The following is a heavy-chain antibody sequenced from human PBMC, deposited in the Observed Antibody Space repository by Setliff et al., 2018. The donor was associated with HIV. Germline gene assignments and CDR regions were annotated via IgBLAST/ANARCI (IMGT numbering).Heavy chain of an antibody. D-gene: IGHD3-10*01. CDR3: AQAQTSVSGSYYQYLQH. CDR1: GFTFNSYW. J-gene: IGHJ1*01. CDR2: VNNDGTDT. V-gene: IGHV3-74*01. Sequence: GGSLRLSCVASGFTFNSYWMYWVRQAPGKGLVCVSRVNNDGTDTIHADSVKGRFTISRDNAKNSLYLQMNSLRAEDTAVYYCAQAQTSVSGSYYQYLQHWGQGTLVTVSS.